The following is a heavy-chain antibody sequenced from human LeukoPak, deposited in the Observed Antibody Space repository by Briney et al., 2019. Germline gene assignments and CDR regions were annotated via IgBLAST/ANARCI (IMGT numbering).Heavy chain of an antibody. V-gene: IGHV4-30-2*01. D-gene: IGHD5-24*01. Sequence: SETLSLTCTVSGGSVSSGSYYWSWIRQPPGKGLEWIGYIYHSGSTYYNPSLKSRVTISVDRSKNQFSLKLSSVTAADTAVYYCARVGMALGAFDIWGQGTMVTVSS. CDR3: ARVGMALGAFDI. CDR1: GGSVSSGSYY. CDR2: IYHSGST. J-gene: IGHJ3*02.